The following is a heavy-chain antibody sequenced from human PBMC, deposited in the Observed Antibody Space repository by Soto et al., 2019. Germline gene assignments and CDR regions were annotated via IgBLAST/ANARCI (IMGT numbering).Heavy chain of an antibody. Sequence: ASVKVSCKASGYTLTSYEINWVRQATGQGFEYLGWMNPNSGNTGYVKKFQGRVTISVDTTKNQFSLRLSSVTAADTAVYYCARQSRYCSGSNCKTWFDPWGQGTLVTVSS. CDR1: GYTLTSYE. J-gene: IGHJ5*02. V-gene: IGHV1-8*01. CDR3: ARQSRYCSGSNCKTWFDP. D-gene: IGHD2-15*01. CDR2: MNPNSGNT.